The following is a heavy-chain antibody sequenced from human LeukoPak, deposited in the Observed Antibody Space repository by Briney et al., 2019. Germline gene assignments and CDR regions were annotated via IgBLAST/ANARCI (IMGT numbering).Heavy chain of an antibody. CDR3: AKGSGYDSSGYYTRTFDY. CDR2: ISYDGSNK. CDR1: GFTFSSYG. J-gene: IGHJ4*02. Sequence: GGSLRLSCAASGFTFSSYGMHWVRQAPGKGLEWVAVISYDGSNKYYADSVKGRFTISRDNSKNTLYLQMNSLRAEDTAAYYCAKGSGYDSSGYYTRTFDYWGQGTLVTVSS. D-gene: IGHD3-22*01. V-gene: IGHV3-30*18.